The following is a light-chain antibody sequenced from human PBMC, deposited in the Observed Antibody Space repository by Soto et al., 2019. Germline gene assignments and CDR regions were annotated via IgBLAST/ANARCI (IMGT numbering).Light chain of an antibody. CDR3: QQWTDYSWT. V-gene: IGKV1-5*03. J-gene: IGKJ1*01. CDR1: QSLSKW. CDR2: ETS. Sequence: DIHMTQSPSTLSASVGDRVTITCRASQSLSKWLAWYQQKPGKAPNLLIYETSSLEAGVPSRFSGSGSGTEFTLTISSLQPDDFATYYCQQWTDYSWTFGPGTKVEVK.